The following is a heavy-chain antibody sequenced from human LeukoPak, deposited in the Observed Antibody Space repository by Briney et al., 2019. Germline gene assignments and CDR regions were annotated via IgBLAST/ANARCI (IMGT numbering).Heavy chain of an antibody. J-gene: IGHJ3*02. CDR3: ARHPFSDGFDI. CDR2: VYSSGHT. Sequence: KPSETLSLTCAVYGGSFSGYYWSWIRQPPGKGLEWIAYVYSSGHTNYNPSLKGRVTISVDTSKNQFSLKVNSVTAADTAVYYCARHPFSDGFDIWGQGTMVTVSS. V-gene: IGHV4-59*08. CDR1: GGSFSGYY.